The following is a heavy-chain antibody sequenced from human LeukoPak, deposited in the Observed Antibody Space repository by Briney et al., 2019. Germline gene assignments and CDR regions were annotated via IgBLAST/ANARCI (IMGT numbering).Heavy chain of an antibody. J-gene: IGHJ4*02. V-gene: IGHV3-23*01. CDR3: ARDGGSTLPYYFDW. Sequence: GGSLRLSCAGSGFMFEHYAMNWVRQAPGRGLEWVSVITGIGGGTYYAESVEGRFTVSRDNSKNTVYLQMNSLRADDTAVYYCARDGGSTLPYYFDWWGQGTLVTVAS. CDR2: ITGIGGGT. D-gene: IGHD3-10*01. CDR1: GFMFEHYA.